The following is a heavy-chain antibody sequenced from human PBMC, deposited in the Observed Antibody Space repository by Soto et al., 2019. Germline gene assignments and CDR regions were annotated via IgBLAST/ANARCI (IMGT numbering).Heavy chain of an antibody. CDR3: ARVPNRWARYNWNYGWFDP. CDR2: IYYSGST. V-gene: IGHV4-59*01. D-gene: IGHD1-7*01. CDR1: GGSISSYY. J-gene: IGHJ5*02. Sequence: QVQLQESGPGLVKPSETLSLTCTVSGGSISSYYWSWIRQPPGKGLEWIGYIYYSGSTNYNPSLKSRVTISVDTSKNQFSLKLSSVTAADTAVYYCARVPNRWARYNWNYGWFDPWGQGTLVTVSS.